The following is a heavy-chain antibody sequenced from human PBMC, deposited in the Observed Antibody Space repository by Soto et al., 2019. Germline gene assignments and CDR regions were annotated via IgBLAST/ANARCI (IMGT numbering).Heavy chain of an antibody. D-gene: IGHD6-13*01. Sequence: PSETLSLTCTVSGGSISSYYWSWIRQPPGKGLEWIGYIYYSGSTNYNPSLKSRVTISVDTSKNQFSLKLGSVTAADTAVYYCARDLQRIAAAGTDWFDPWGQGTLVTVSS. J-gene: IGHJ5*02. V-gene: IGHV4-59*01. CDR2: IYYSGST. CDR1: GGSISSYY. CDR3: ARDLQRIAAAGTDWFDP.